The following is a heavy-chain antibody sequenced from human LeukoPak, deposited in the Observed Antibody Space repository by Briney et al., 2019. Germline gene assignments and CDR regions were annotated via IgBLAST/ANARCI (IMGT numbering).Heavy chain of an antibody. J-gene: IGHJ4*02. V-gene: IGHV4-34*01. CDR2: INHSGST. CDR1: GGSFSGYY. D-gene: IGHD1-26*01. Sequence: SETLSLTCAVYGGSFSGYYWSWIRQPPGKGLEWIGEINHSGSTNYNPSLKSRVTISVDTSKNQFSLRLSSVTAADTAVYYCGRGLSNAWEVQAYWGQGTLVTVSS. CDR3: GRGLSNAWEVQAY.